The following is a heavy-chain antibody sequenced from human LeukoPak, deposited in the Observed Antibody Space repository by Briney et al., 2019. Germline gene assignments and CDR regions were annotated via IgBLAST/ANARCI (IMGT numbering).Heavy chain of an antibody. CDR2: IKQDGSEK. Sequence: GGSLRLSCAASGFTFSSYWMSWVRQAPGKGLEWVANIKQDGSEKYYVDSVKGRFTISRDNAKNSLYLQMNSLRAEDTAVYYCARDIESGGYGGTCDYWSQGTLVTVSS. D-gene: IGHD5-12*01. J-gene: IGHJ4*02. CDR3: ARDIESGGYGGTCDY. V-gene: IGHV3-7*01. CDR1: GFTFSSYW.